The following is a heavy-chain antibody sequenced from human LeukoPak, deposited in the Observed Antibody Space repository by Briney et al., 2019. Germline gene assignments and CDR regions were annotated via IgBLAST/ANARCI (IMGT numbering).Heavy chain of an antibody. CDR2: INPKGGGI. CDR3: ARDTCDGGDCFNWFDP. J-gene: IGHJ5*02. V-gene: IGHV1-2*02. D-gene: IGHD2-21*02. CDR1: GYSFTDYY. Sequence: ASVKVSCKASGYSFTDYYIHWAGQAPGQGLEWMGGINPKGGGINYAPEFQGRVTMTSDTSITTAYMELSSLRSDDTAMYYCARDTCDGGDCFNWFDPWGQGTLVTVSS.